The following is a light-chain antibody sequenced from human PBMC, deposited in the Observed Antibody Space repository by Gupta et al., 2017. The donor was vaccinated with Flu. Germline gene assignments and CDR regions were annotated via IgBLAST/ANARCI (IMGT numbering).Light chain of an antibody. CDR3: HQYCTSPPT. Sequence: EIVLTHSPRTLSLSPGERATLSCRASQSVRSSYLAWYQQKPGQAPRLLIYGASSRATGIPDRFSGSGSGTEFTLTISRLEPEDFAVYYCHQYCTSPPTFGGGTKVEIK. CDR2: GAS. V-gene: IGKV3-20*01. J-gene: IGKJ4*01. CDR1: QSVRSSY.